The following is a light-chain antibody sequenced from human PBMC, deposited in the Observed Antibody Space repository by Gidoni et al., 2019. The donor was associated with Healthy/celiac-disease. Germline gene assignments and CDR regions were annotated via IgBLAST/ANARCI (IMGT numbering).Light chain of an antibody. CDR3: QLSYSTPRT. Sequence: DIQMTQSPSSLSASVGDRVTITCRASQSISSYLNWYQQKPGKAPKLLIYAASSLQCGVPSRFSGSGSGTDFTLTISSLQPEDFATYDCQLSYSTPRTFGQGTKVEIK. J-gene: IGKJ1*01. V-gene: IGKV1-39*01. CDR2: AAS. CDR1: QSISSY.